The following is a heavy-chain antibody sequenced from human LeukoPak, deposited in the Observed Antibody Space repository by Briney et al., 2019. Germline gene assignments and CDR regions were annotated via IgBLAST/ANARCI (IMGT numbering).Heavy chain of an antibody. CDR3: ARGLDYGDPFFDY. Sequence: SETLSLTCTVSGGSISTYYWSWIRQPPGKGLEWIGYIYYSGSTNYNPSLKSRVTMSVDTSKNQFSLKLSSVTAADTAVYYCARGLDYGDPFFDYWGQGTLVTVSS. CDR1: GGSISTYY. V-gene: IGHV4-59*12. J-gene: IGHJ4*02. CDR2: IYYSGST. D-gene: IGHD4-17*01.